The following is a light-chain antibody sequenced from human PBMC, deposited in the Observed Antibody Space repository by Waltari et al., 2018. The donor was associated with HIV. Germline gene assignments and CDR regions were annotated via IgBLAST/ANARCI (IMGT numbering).Light chain of an antibody. CDR1: NIGSKT. V-gene: IGLV3-21*02. J-gene: IGLJ3*02. CDR3: QVWDGNSDHQV. CDR2: DDA. Sequence: SYVLTQPPSVSVAPGQTAMITCGGNNIGSKTVQWYQQKPCQAPILVIYDDAARPSGIPVRCSGSNSGNTATLTISGVEAGDEADYFCQVWDGNSDHQVFGGGTKLTVL.